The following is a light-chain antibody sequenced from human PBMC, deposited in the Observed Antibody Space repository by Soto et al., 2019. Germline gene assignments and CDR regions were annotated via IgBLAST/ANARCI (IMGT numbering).Light chain of an antibody. J-gene: IGKJ1*01. CDR3: QQDSTYPWT. CDR1: QSISTW. CDR2: DAS. Sequence: DIQLTQSPSTLSASVGDRVSITCRASQSISTWLAWYQQKPGKAPKLLIFDASSLESRVSSRFSVRGSGTQFTLTISSLQPDDVATYYCQQDSTYPWTFGQGAKVEFK. V-gene: IGKV1-5*01.